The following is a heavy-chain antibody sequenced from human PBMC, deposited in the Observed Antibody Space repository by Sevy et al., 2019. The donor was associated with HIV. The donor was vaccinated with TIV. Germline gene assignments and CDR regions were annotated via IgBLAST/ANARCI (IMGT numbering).Heavy chain of an antibody. V-gene: IGHV3-21*01. Sequence: GGSLRLSCAASGFTFSSYSMNWVRQAPGKGLEWVSSISSSGSYMYYAASLKGRFTISRDNAENSLYLQMNSLRAEDTAVYYCARGDMTTVTKFDFWGQGTLVTVSS. J-gene: IGHJ4*02. CDR2: ISSSGSYM. D-gene: IGHD4-17*01. CDR1: GFTFSSYS. CDR3: ARGDMTTVTKFDF.